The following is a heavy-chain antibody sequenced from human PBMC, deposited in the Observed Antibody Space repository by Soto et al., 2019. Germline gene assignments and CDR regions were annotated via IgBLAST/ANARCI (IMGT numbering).Heavy chain of an antibody. V-gene: IGHV4-39*01. CDR2: IYYSGST. CDR1: GGSISSSSYY. J-gene: IGHJ5*02. Sequence: SETLSLTCTVSGGSISSSSYYWGWIRQPPGKGLEWIGSIYYSGSTYYNPSLKSRVTISVDTSKNQFSLKLSSVTAADTAVYYCVRQPSRIAAAGKGWFDPWGQGTLVTVSS. CDR3: VRQPSRIAAAGKGWFDP. D-gene: IGHD6-13*01.